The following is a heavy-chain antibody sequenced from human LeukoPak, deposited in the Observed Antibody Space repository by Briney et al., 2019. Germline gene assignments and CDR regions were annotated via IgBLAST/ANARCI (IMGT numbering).Heavy chain of an antibody. CDR3: ARARYDILSGYRYYFDY. D-gene: IGHD3-9*01. V-gene: IGHV3-9*01. Sequence: GGSLRLSCAASGFTFDDYAMHWVRQAPGKGLEWVSGISWNSGSIGYADSVKGRFTISRDNAKNSLYLQMNSLRAEDTALYYCARARYDILSGYRYYFDYWGQGTLVTVSS. CDR1: GFTFDDYA. CDR2: ISWNSGSI. J-gene: IGHJ4*02.